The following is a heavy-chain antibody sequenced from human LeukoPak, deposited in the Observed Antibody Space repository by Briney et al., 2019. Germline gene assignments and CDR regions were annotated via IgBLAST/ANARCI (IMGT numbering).Heavy chain of an antibody. CDR2: IYYGGST. D-gene: IGHD3-10*01. Sequence: SETLSLTCTVSGGSISTSNYYWGWIRQPPGKGLEWIGTIYYGGSTYYNPSLKSRVTISVDTSKNRFSLKLSSVTAADTAVYFCAGVRGIISRNWFDPWGHGTLVTVSS. CDR1: GGSISTSNYY. J-gene: IGHJ5*02. CDR3: AGVRGIISRNWFDP. V-gene: IGHV4-39*01.